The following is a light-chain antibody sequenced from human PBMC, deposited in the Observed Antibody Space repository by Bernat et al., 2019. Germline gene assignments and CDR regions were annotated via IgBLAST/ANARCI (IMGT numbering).Light chain of an antibody. J-gene: IGKJ5*01. Sequence: EIVLTQSPATLSLSPGERATLSCRASQSVSSYVAWYQQKPGQAPRLLIYDASNRGAGIPARFSGSGSGTAFTLSISSLETEDFALYYCQQRSDWPATFGQGARLGIK. CDR1: QSVSSY. V-gene: IGKV3-11*01. CDR3: QQRSDWPAT. CDR2: DAS.